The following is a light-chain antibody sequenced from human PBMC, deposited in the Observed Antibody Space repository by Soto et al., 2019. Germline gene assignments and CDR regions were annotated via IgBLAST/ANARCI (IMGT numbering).Light chain of an antibody. Sequence: DLQMTQSPSNLSESVGDRFTITCRASQSISSWLAWYQQKPGKAPKLLIYKASSLESGVPSRLSGSGSGTELTITISSMKHDDFETYYCQQYNSYSQAFGQGTKVDIK. J-gene: IGKJ1*01. CDR1: QSISSW. V-gene: IGKV1-5*03. CDR3: QQYNSYSQA. CDR2: KAS.